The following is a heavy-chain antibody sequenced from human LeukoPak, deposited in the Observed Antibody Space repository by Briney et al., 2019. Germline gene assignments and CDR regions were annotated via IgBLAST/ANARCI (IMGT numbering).Heavy chain of an antibody. V-gene: IGHV3-30*18. CDR1: GFAFSSYG. CDR2: ISYDGSNK. D-gene: IGHD6-13*01. CDR3: AKGLIAAAIDY. J-gene: IGHJ4*02. Sequence: GGSLRLSCAASGFAFSSYGMHWVRQAPGKGLEWVAVISYDGSNKYYADSVKGRFTISRDNSKNTLYLQMNSLRAEDTAVYYCAKGLIAAAIDYWGQGTLVTVSS.